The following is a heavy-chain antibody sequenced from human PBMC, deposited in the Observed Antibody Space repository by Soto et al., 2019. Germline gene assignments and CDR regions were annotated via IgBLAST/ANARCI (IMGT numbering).Heavy chain of an antibody. CDR2: IYYSGST. J-gene: IGHJ6*02. CDR3: ARDRAGYYDSSGYPNYGMDV. D-gene: IGHD3-22*01. Sequence: PSETLSLTCTVSGGSISSGDYYWSWIRQPPGKGLEWIGYIYYSGSTYYNPPLKSRVTISVDTSKNQFSLKLSSVTAADTAVYYCARDRAGYYDSSGYPNYGMDVWGQGTTVTVSS. V-gene: IGHV4-30-4*01. CDR1: GGSISSGDYY.